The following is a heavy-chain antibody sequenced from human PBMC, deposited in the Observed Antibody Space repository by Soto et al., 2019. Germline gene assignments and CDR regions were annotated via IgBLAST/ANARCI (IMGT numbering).Heavy chain of an antibody. D-gene: IGHD1-1*01. V-gene: IGHV3-23*01. J-gene: IGHJ4*02. CDR2: ISDTGFTT. CDR3: AKSDSRPREYHSTAWKY. Sequence: EAQLLESGGDLVQPGESLILSCAASGFTLDSCAMSWVRQAPGKGLEWVSTISDTGFTTYYADSVKGRFTISKDTSQNILYLEMDSLGAEDTALYFCAKSDSRPREYHSTAWKYWGRGTLVTVSS. CDR1: GFTLDSCA.